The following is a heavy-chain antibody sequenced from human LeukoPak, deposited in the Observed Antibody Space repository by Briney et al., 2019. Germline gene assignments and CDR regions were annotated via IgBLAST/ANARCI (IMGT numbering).Heavy chain of an antibody. CDR3: ARRGYYYYGMDV. CDR2: IDHSDSYT. V-gene: IGHV5-10-1*01. Sequence: GESLKISCKGSEYRFTSYWISGVRQMPGKGLEWMGRIDHSDSYTIYSPSFQGHVTISADKSISTAYLQWSSLKASDTAMYYCARRGYYYYGMDVWGQGTAVTVSS. CDR1: EYRFTSYW. J-gene: IGHJ6*02.